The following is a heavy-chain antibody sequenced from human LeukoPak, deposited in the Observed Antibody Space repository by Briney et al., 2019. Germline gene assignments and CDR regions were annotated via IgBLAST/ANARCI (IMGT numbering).Heavy chain of an antibody. CDR2: IYYSGST. D-gene: IGHD4-23*01. V-gene: IGHV4-31*03. CDR3: ARDPSPHYGGNLDALDI. J-gene: IGHJ3*02. Sequence: SQTLSLTCTVSGGSISSGGYYWSWIRQHPGKGLEWIGYIYYSGSTYYNPSLKSRVTISVDTSKNQFSLKLSSVTAADTAVYYCARDPSPHYGGNLDALDIWGQGTMVTVSS. CDR1: GGSISSGGYY.